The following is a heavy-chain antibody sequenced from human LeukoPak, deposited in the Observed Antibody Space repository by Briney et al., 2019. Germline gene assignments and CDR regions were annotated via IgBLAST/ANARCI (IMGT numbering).Heavy chain of an antibody. CDR3: TRGHGKSRQYLVDFDY. CDR1: GYTFTGYY. CDR2: IDPNNGDT. J-gene: IGHJ4*02. D-gene: IGHD6-13*01. Sequence: ASVKVSCKASGYTFTGYYMHWVRQAPGQGLEWMGWIDPNNGDTYYVQNFQGRVTMTSDTSISTAFLDLSGLRSDDTAVYFCTRGHGKSRQYLVDFDYWGQGTLVSVSS. V-gene: IGHV1-2*02.